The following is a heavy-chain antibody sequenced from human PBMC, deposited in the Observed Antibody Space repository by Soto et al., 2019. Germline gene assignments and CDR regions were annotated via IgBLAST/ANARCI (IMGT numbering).Heavy chain of an antibody. V-gene: IGHV4-34*01. D-gene: IGHD3-10*01. Sequence: TSETLSLTCAVYGGSFSGYYWSWIRQPPGKGLEWIGEINHSGSTNYNPSLKSRVTISVDTSKNQFSLKLSSVTAADTAVYYCARAKVGDYYASGRRWYYYYMDVWGKGTTVTVSS. CDR3: ARAKVGDYYASGRRWYYYYMDV. J-gene: IGHJ6*03. CDR2: INHSGST. CDR1: GGSFSGYY.